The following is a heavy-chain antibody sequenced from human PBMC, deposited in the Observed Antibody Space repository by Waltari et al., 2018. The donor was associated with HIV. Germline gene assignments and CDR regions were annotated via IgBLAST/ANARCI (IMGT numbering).Heavy chain of an antibody. CDR3: ATTSTVGRNWHFDV. J-gene: IGHJ2*01. CDR2: IYGGGSP. D-gene: IGHD4-17*01. Sequence: EVQVVESGGSLIQPGGSLRLSCAASGFTVSGWYLTWVRQAPGKGREWISLIYGGGSPADADSVKGSFTLSRDTSTNTIYLQMDNLRAEDTAMYHGATTSTVGRNWHFDVWGRGSLVTVSS. CDR1: GFTVSGWY. V-gene: IGHV3-53*01.